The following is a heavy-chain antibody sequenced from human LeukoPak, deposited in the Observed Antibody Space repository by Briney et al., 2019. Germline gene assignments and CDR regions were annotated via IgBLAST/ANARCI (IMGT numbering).Heavy chain of an antibody. J-gene: IGHJ4*02. V-gene: IGHV3-48*01. Sequence: GGSLRLSCAASGFTFSTYNMNWVRQAPGKGLEWVSYISAGSSTIFYADSVKCQFTISRDNARDSLYLQMNSLRAEDTAVYYCTRDFRGLSWYFDYWGQGTLVTVSS. CDR3: TRDFRGLSWYFDY. CDR1: GFTFSTYN. D-gene: IGHD3-10*01. CDR2: ISAGSSTI.